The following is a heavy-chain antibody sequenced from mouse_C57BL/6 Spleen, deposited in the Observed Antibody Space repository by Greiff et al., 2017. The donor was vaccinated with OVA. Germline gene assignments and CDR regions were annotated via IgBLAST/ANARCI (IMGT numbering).Heavy chain of an antibody. V-gene: IGHV1-81*01. D-gene: IGHD2-1*01. CDR2: IYPRSGNT. CDR3: ARGGDYGNYVGWYFDV. CDR1: GYTFTSYG. J-gene: IGHJ1*03. Sequence: QVQLKESGAELARPGASVKLSCKASGYTFTSYGISWVKQRTGQGLEWIGEIYPRSGNTYYNEKFKGKATLTADKSSSTAYMELRSLTSEDSAVYFCARGGDYGNYVGWYFDVWGTGTTVTVSS.